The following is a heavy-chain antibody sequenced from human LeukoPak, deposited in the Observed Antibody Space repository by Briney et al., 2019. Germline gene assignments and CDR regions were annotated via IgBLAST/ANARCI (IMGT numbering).Heavy chain of an antibody. CDR2: IRYDGSNK. CDR1: GFTFSIYG. CDR3: ANSLPQGY. V-gene: IGHV3-30*02. Sequence: GGSLRLSCAASGFTFSIYGMHWVRQAPGKGLEWVAFIRYDGSNKYFADSVKGRFTISRDNSKNTVYVQMNSLRVEDTAVYYCANSLPQGYWGQGTLVTVSS. J-gene: IGHJ4*02.